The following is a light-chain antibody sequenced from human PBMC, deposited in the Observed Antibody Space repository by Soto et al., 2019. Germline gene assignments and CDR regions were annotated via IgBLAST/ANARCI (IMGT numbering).Light chain of an antibody. V-gene: IGKV3-20*01. CDR1: QSVDNSN. CDR3: QQYGSSPRT. J-gene: IGKJ5*01. Sequence: EIVLTQSPGTLSLSPGERATLSCSASQSVDNSNVACYQQKLGRAPRLLISGASTRATGIPDRFSGSGSETDFTLTIARLEPEDFAVYYCQQYGSSPRTFGQGTRLEIK. CDR2: GAS.